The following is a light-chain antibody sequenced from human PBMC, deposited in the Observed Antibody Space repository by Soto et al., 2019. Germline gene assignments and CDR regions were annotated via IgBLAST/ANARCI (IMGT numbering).Light chain of an antibody. CDR2: GAS. J-gene: IGKJ1*01. V-gene: IGKV3-15*01. CDR1: QSVSSN. CDR3: QQDNKWPPWT. Sequence: EIVMTQSPATLSVSPGERATLSCRASQSVSSNLAWYQQKPGQSPRLLIYGASTRATGIPARFSGSGSGTEFTLTISSLQSEDFAVYYCQQDNKWPPWTVGPGTKVEIK.